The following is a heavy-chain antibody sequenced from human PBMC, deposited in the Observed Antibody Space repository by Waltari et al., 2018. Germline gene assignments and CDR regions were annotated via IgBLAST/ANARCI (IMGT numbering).Heavy chain of an antibody. CDR3: AKEALQYSGSYGTFGY. Sequence: EVQLVESGGGLVQPGGSLRLSCAASGFTFSSYEMNWVRQAPGKGLEWVSYISSSGSTIYYADSVKGRFTISRDNSKNTLYLQMNSLRAEDTAVYYCAKEALQYSGSYGTFGYWGQGTLVTVSS. J-gene: IGHJ4*02. CDR2: ISSSGSTI. CDR1: GFTFSSYE. D-gene: IGHD1-26*01. V-gene: IGHV3-48*03.